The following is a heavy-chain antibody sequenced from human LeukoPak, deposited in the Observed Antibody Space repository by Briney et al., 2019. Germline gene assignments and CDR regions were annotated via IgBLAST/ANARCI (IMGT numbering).Heavy chain of an antibody. Sequence: GGSLRLSCAASGFTFSTYAMSWVRQAPGKGLEWDSAISGGGTTHYADSVKGRFTISRDNSKNTLYLQMDSLRAEDTAVYYCAKEFYFATAVWGQGTTVTVSS. J-gene: IGHJ6*02. D-gene: IGHD2-15*01. CDR3: AKEFYFATAV. CDR2: ISGGGTT. CDR1: GFTFSTYA. V-gene: IGHV3-23*01.